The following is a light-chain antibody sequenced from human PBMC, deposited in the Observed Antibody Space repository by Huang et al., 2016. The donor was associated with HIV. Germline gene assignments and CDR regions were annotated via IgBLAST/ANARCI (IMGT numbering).Light chain of an antibody. CDR2: DAS. CDR1: QSISTW. J-gene: IGKJ1*01. CDR3: QQYNSFPWT. Sequence: DIQMTQSSFTLSASVGDRVTIACRASQSISTWLAWYQQKPGRAPNLLIYDASTLESGVPSRFSGGGSGTDFTLTISSLQPDDFATYYCQQYNSFPWTFGQGTKVEV. V-gene: IGKV1-5*01.